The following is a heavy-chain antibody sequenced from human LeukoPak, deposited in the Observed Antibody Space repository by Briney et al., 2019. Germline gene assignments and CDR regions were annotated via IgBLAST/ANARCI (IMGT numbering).Heavy chain of an antibody. D-gene: IGHD2-2*01. CDR2: ISYHGSAK. V-gene: IGHV3-30*03. CDR1: GFTISSHG. Sequence: GTSLRLSCVVSGFTISSHGMHWVRQAPGKGLEWVAMISYHGSAKYYGDSVQGRFTISRDNAKNTLYLQMNSLRAEDTAVYYCARVLSACSSTSCYNWFDPWGQGTLVTVSS. J-gene: IGHJ5*02. CDR3: ARVLSACSSTSCYNWFDP.